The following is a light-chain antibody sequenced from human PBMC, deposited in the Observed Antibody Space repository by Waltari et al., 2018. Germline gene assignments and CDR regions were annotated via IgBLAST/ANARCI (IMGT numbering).Light chain of an antibody. CDR3: CSYANMVTLFVV. CDR2: DVS. Sequence: QSALTQPASVSGSPGQSITIPCTGSRTDAGPHTYVPRYQQHPGEAPKLILYDVSQRPSGISNRFSGSRSGDTASLTISGLQAEDEADYFCCSYANMVTLFVVFGGGTKLTVL. J-gene: IGLJ2*01. CDR1: RTDAGPHTY. V-gene: IGLV2-14*03.